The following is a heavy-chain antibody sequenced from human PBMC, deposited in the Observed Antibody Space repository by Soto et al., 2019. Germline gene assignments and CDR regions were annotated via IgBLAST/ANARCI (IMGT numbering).Heavy chain of an antibody. V-gene: IGHV3-21*01. D-gene: IGHD3-3*01. J-gene: IGHJ4*02. CDR1: GFTFSSYS. CDR2: ISSSSSYI. CDR3: ARDPHDFWSGYYNPIDY. Sequence: GGSLQLSCASSGFTFSSYSMSWVRQAPGKGLEWVSSISSSSSYIYYADSVKGRFTISRDNARNSLYLQMKSLRAEDTAVYYCARDPHDFWSGYYNPIDYWGQGTLVTVSS.